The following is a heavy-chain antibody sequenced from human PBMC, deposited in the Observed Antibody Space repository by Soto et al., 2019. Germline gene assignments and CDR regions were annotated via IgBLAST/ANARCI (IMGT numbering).Heavy chain of an antibody. V-gene: IGHV3-64D*06. CDR2: ITSDGDST. J-gene: IGHJ4*02. CDR1: GFTFSNYA. CDR3: VKGNQLLRYYFEF. D-gene: IGHD2-15*01. Sequence: GGSLRLSCSVSGFTFSNYAMHWVRQAPGKGLEYVSGITSDGDSTWHADSVKDRFTISRDNSKNTLFLQMSSLRVEDTAIYFCVKGNQLLRYYFEFWGPGTLGTSPQ.